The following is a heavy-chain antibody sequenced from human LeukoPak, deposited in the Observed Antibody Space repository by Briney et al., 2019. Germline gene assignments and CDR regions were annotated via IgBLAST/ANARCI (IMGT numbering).Heavy chain of an antibody. D-gene: IGHD5-18*01. Sequence: GGSLKLSXAASGFTFSSYWMSWVRQAPGKGLEWVANIKQDGSEKYYVDSVKGRFTISRDNAKNSLYLQMNSLRAEDTAVYYCARGSTALNYYYYYMDVWGKGTTVTVSS. CDR1: GFTFSSYW. V-gene: IGHV3-7*01. CDR3: ARGSTALNYYYYYMDV. CDR2: IKQDGSEK. J-gene: IGHJ6*03.